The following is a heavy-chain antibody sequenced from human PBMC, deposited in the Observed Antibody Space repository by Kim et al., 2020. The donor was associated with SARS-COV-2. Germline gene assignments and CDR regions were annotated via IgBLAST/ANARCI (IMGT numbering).Heavy chain of an antibody. CDR3: AREGRGVLGY. V-gene: IGHV3-48*02. CDR2: TR. Sequence: TRYYAHSVTGRVTISRDNAKNSLYLQMNSLRDEDTAVYDCAREGRGVLGYWGQGTLVTVSS. D-gene: IGHD3-10*01. J-gene: IGHJ4*02.